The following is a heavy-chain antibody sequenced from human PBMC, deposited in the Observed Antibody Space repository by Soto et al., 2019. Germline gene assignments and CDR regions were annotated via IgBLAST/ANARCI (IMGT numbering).Heavy chain of an antibody. D-gene: IGHD5-18*01. CDR3: ARDQAMVQFDY. CDR2: ISAYNGNT. V-gene: IGHV1-18*01. J-gene: IGHJ4*02. CDR1: GYTFTSYG. Sequence: QVQLVQSGAEVKKPGASVKVSCKASGYTFTSYGISWVRQAPGQGLEWMGWISAYNGNTKYAQNLQGRVTMTTDTSTSAASMELRSLRSDDTPVYYCARDQAMVQFDYWGQGTVVNISS.